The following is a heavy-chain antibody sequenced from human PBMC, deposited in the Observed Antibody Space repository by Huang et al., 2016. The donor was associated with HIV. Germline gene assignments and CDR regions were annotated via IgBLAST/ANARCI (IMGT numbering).Heavy chain of an antibody. CDR3: AREDRNAFDI. V-gene: IGHV4-4*07. Sequence: QVHLQESGPGLVKPSETLSLICTVSGVSTRTYFWSWIRQPAGTGPECLAGMHQSGDTKANPSLRSRVTMSVDTSKNQLSLRLTSVTAADTAVYYCAREDRNAFDIWGQGIMVIVSS. CDR1: GVSTRTYF. CDR2: MHQSGDT. J-gene: IGHJ3*02.